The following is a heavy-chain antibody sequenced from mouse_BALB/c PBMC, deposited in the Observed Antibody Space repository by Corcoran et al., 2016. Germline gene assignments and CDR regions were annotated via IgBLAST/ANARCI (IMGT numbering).Heavy chain of an antibody. Sequence: QVQLQQSGAALVKPGASVKLSCKASGYTFTSYYMYWVKQRPGQGLEWIGEINPSNGGTNFNEKFKSKATLTVDKSSSTAYMQLSSLTSEDSAVYYCTRSSYGSDYWGQGTTLTVSS. D-gene: IGHD2-12*01. CDR3: TRSSYGSDY. CDR2: INPSNGGT. V-gene: IGHV1S81*02. J-gene: IGHJ2*01. CDR1: GYTFTSYY.